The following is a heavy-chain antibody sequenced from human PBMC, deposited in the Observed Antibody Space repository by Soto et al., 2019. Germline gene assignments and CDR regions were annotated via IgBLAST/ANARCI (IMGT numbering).Heavy chain of an antibody. D-gene: IGHD6-19*01. CDR2: ISSNGGST. CDR1: GFTFSSYA. J-gene: IGHJ5*02. Sequence: GGSLRLSCAASGFTFSSYAMHWVRQAPGKGLEYVSAISSNGGSTYYADSVKGRFTISRDNSKNTLYLQMSSLRAEDTAVYYCVKCDSSGWYYRNWFDPWGQGTLVTVSS. V-gene: IGHV3-64D*06. CDR3: VKCDSSGWYYRNWFDP.